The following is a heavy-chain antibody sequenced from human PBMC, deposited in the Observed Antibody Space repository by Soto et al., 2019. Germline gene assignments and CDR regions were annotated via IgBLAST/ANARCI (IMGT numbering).Heavy chain of an antibody. V-gene: IGHV3-48*03. D-gene: IGHD1-26*01. CDR3: ARESGLGGGSYSYYYYGMDV. CDR2: ISSSGSTI. CDR1: GFTCSSYE. J-gene: IGHJ6*02. Sequence: PWWSLRLCCAASGFTCSSYEMNWVRQAPGKGLEWVSYISSSGSTIYYADSVKGRFTISRDNAKNSLYLQMNSLRAEDTAVYYCARESGLGGGSYSYYYYGMDVWGQGTTVTVSS.